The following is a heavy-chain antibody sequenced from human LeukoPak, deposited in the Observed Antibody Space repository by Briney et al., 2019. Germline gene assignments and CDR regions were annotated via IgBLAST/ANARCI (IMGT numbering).Heavy chain of an antibody. V-gene: IGHV4-34*01. CDR1: GVSLRGYY. D-gene: IGHD2-15*01. J-gene: IGHJ4*02. Sequence: SETLSLTCAVYGVSLRGYYWSWIRQSPEKGLEWIGEISHEGDSIYNPSLKSRLTLSVDMSKNQFSLKLSSVTAADTAVYYCASSEYCSGGSCYPVYYFDYWGQGTLVTVSS. CDR3: ASSEYCSGGSCYPVYYFDY. CDR2: ISHEGDS.